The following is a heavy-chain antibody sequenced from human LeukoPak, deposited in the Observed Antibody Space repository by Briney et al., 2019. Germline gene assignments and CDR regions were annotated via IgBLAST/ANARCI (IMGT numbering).Heavy chain of an antibody. Sequence: PGGSLRLSCAASGFTVSSNYMSWVRQAPGKGLEWVSVIYSCDSTYYADSVKGRFTISRDNSKNTLYLQMNSLRAEDTAVYYCAKEAVVPAFDYWGQGTLVTVSS. J-gene: IGHJ4*02. D-gene: IGHD2-2*01. CDR1: GFTVSSNY. V-gene: IGHV3-53*01. CDR2: IYSCDST. CDR3: AKEAVVPAFDY.